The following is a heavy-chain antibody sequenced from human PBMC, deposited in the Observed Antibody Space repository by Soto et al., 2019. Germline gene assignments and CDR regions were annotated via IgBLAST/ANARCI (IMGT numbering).Heavy chain of an antibody. CDR1: GGSISSSSYY. V-gene: IGHV4-39*01. J-gene: IGHJ5*02. D-gene: IGHD2-21*02. CDR3: ARHGGYCGGDCYSGWFDP. Sequence: QLQLQESGPGLVKPSETLSLTCTVSGGSISSSSYYWGWIRQPPGKGLEWIGSIHYSGSIYYNPSLKSRVTRSVDTAKNQFSLKLSSVNAADTAVYYCARHGGYCGGDCYSGWFDPWGQGTLVTVSS. CDR2: IHYSGSI.